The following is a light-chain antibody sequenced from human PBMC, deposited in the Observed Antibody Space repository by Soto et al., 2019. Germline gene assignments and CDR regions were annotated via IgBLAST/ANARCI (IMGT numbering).Light chain of an antibody. J-gene: IGKJ1*01. CDR1: QSVSSN. Sequence: EIVMTQSPATLSVSPGERATLSCRASQSVSSNLAWYQQKPGQAPRLLIYGASTRATGFPARFSGSRSGTEFTLTIGSLQSEDFAVYYCQQYGSSGTFGQGTKVDIK. CDR3: QQYGSSGT. CDR2: GAS. V-gene: IGKV3-15*01.